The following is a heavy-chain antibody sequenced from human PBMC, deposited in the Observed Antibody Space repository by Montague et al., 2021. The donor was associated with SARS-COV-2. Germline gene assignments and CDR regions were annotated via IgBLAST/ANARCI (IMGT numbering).Heavy chain of an antibody. J-gene: IGHJ4*02. D-gene: IGHD2-8*02. CDR3: ARDKSAVGVTYGDLNS. V-gene: IGHV3-48*03. Sequence: SLRLSCAAAGFWFSNHGMNWVRQAPGKGLEWVSYISPTGSTIYYAGSVKGRFTISRDNAKNALYLQMNSLRADDTSMYYCARDKSAVGVTYGDLNSWGQGTLVTVSS. CDR1: GFWFSNHG. CDR2: ISPTGSTI.